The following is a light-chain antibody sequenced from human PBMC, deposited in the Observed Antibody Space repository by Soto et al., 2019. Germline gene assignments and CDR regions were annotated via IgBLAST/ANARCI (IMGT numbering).Light chain of an antibody. V-gene: IGKV1-39*01. CDR1: QSVSGW. Sequence: DIQLTQSPCSLSASVGDTVTVTCRASQSVSGWLAWYQQKPGKAPKLLIYAASSLQSGVPSRFSGSGSGTDFTLTISSLQSEDFAAYYCQQCYCSPLTFGGGTKVDIK. CDR3: QQCYCSPLT. CDR2: AAS. J-gene: IGKJ4*01.